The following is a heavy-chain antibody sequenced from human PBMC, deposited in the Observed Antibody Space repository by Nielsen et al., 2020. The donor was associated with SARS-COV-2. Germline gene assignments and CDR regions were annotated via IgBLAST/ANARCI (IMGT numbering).Heavy chain of an antibody. J-gene: IGHJ3*02. V-gene: IGHV4-30-4*01. CDR1: GGSIISSEYY. Sequence: SETLSLTCTVSGGSIISSEYYWSWIRQPPGKGLEWIGYIYYSGSTYYNPSLKSRVTISVDTSKNQFSLKLSSVTAADTAVYYCARDLEKGAFDIWGQGTMVTVSS. CDR3: ARDLEKGAFDI. CDR2: IYYSGST.